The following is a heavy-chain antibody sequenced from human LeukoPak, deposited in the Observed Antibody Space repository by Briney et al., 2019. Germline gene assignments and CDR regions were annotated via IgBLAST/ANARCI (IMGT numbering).Heavy chain of an antibody. CDR1: GFTFSSYS. CDR2: ISSSSSYI. CDR3: ASWGYCSGGSCYLYFDY. J-gene: IGHJ4*02. V-gene: IGHV3-21*01. Sequence: PGGSLRLSCAASGFTFSSYSMNWVRQAPGKGLEWVSSISSSSSYIYYADSVKGRFTISRDNAKNSLYLQMNSLRAEDTAVYYCASWGYCSGGSCYLYFDYWGQGTLVTVSS. D-gene: IGHD2-15*01.